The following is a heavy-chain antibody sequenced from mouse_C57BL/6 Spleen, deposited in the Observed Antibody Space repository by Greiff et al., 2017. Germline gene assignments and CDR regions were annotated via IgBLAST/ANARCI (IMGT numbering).Heavy chain of an antibody. CDR3: ARDNDYPAWFAY. J-gene: IGHJ3*01. V-gene: IGHV5-4*01. D-gene: IGHD2-4*01. CDR2: ISDGGSYT. CDR1: GFTFSSYA. Sequence: EVKLVESGGGLVKPGGSLKLSCAASGFTFSSYAMSWVRQTPEKRLEWVATISDGGSYTYYPDNVKGRFTISRDNAKNNLYLQMSHLKSEDTAMYYCARDNDYPAWFAYWGQGTLVTVSA.